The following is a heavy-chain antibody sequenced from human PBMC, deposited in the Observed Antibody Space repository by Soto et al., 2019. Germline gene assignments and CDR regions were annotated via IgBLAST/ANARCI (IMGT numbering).Heavy chain of an antibody. D-gene: IGHD1-26*01. CDR2: IIPIFGTA. J-gene: IGHJ4*02. V-gene: IGHV1-69*06. Sequence: QVQLVHSGAEVKKPGSSVKVSCKASGGTFSSYAISWVRQAPGQGLEWMGGIIPIFGTANYAQKFQGRVTITADKATSTAYIELRSLILEDTVVYYCERGWLGTTRVYYFDYCVQGTMVTVSS. CDR3: ERGWLGTTRVYYFDY. CDR1: GGTFSSYA.